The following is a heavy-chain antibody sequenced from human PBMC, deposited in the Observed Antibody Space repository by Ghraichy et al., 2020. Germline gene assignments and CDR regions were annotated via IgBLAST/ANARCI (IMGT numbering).Heavy chain of an antibody. CDR3: AKHAIYYYYGVDV. Sequence: LSLTCAASGFTVSSNYMSWVRQAPGKGLEWVSVIFGGGSTNYADSVKGRFTISRDNSKNTLYLQMNSLRAEDTAVYYCAKHAIYYYYGVDVWGQGTTVTVSS. V-gene: IGHV3-53*01. D-gene: IGHD2-2*01. CDR1: GFTVSSNY. CDR2: IFGGGST. J-gene: IGHJ6*02.